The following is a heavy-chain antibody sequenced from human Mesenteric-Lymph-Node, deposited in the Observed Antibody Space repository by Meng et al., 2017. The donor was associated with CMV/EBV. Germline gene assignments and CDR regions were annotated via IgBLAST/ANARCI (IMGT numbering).Heavy chain of an antibody. D-gene: IGHD2-2*01. CDR1: GFTFSDYY. CDR2: ISSSGSTI. CDR3: ASLGCSSTRCDDY. J-gene: IGHJ4*02. Sequence: CAASGFTFSDYYMSWIRQAPGKGLEWVSYISSSGSTIYYADSVKGRFTISRDNAKNSLYLQMNSLRAEDTAIYYCASLGCSSTRCDDYWGQGTLVTVSS. V-gene: IGHV3-11*01.